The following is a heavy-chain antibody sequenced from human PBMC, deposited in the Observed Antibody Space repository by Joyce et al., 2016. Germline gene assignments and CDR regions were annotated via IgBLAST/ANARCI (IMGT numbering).Heavy chain of an antibody. D-gene: IGHD4-17*01. CDR1: GGSFSTYS. V-gene: IGHV1-69*01. J-gene: IGHJ4*02. CDR2: IIPIFVTA. Sequence: QVQLVQSGAAVKKPGSSVKVSCKASGGSFSTYSINWVRQGPGQGLELMGGIIPIFVTANYAQKFQGRVTITADESTSTAYMEVSSLSSDDTAVYYCARRSAVTTKMYFDYWGQGTLVTVSS. CDR3: ARRSAVTTKMYFDY.